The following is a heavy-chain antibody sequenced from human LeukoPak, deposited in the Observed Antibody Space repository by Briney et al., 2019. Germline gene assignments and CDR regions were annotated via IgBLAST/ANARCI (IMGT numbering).Heavy chain of an antibody. Sequence: PGGSLRLSCAASGFTFDDYAMHWVRRAPGKGLEWVSGISWNSGSIGYADSVKGRFTISRDNAKNSLYLQMNSLRAEDTALYYCAKADYDSSGYYPSPLDYWGQGTLVTVSS. CDR2: ISWNSGSI. CDR1: GFTFDDYA. D-gene: IGHD3-22*01. V-gene: IGHV3-9*01. CDR3: AKADYDSSGYYPSPLDY. J-gene: IGHJ4*02.